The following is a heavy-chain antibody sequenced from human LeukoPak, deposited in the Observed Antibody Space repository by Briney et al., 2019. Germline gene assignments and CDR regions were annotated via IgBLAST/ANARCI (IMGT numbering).Heavy chain of an antibody. Sequence: GGSLRLSCAASGFTFSDHYMDWVRQAPGKGLEWVGRTRNKANSYTTEYAASVKGRFTISIDDSKNSLYLQMNSLKTEDTAVYYCALVPTEAYYYDSSGYTDAFDIWGQGTMVTISS. CDR2: TRNKANSYTT. J-gene: IGHJ3*02. CDR3: ALVPTEAYYYDSSGYTDAFDI. D-gene: IGHD3-22*01. V-gene: IGHV3-72*01. CDR1: GFTFSDHY.